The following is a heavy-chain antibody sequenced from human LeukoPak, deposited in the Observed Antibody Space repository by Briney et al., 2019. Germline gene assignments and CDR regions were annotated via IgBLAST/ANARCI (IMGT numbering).Heavy chain of an antibody. J-gene: IGHJ6*02. CDR1: GFTFSSYE. Sequence: GGPLRLSCAASGFTFSSYEMNWVRQAPGKGLEWVSYISSSGSTIYYADSVKGRFTISRDNAKNSLYLQMNSLRAEDTAVYYCAREVPGGYNILTGYYRPETYYGMDVWGQGTTVTVSS. V-gene: IGHV3-48*03. CDR2: ISSSGSTI. D-gene: IGHD3-9*01. CDR3: AREVPGGYNILTGYYRPETYYGMDV.